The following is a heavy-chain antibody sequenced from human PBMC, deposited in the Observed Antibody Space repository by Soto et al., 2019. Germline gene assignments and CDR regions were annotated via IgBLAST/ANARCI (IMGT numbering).Heavy chain of an antibody. J-gene: IGHJ5*02. CDR3: ARQRWLQTYNWFDP. D-gene: IGHD5-12*01. CDR1: GYTFTGYY. Sequence: GASVKVSCKASGYTFTGYYMHWVRQAPGQGLEWMGWINPNSGGTNYAQKFQGRVTMTRDTSISTAYMELSRLRSDDTAVYYCARQRWLQTYNWFDPWGQGTLVTVSS. CDR2: INPNSGGT. V-gene: IGHV1-2*02.